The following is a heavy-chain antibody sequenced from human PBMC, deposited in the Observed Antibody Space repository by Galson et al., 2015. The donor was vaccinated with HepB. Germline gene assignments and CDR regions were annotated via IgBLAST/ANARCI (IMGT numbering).Heavy chain of an antibody. D-gene: IGHD4-11*01. CDR3: ARSTVTTCGLDY. J-gene: IGHJ4*02. V-gene: IGHV1-2*04. CDR2: INPNSGGT. CDR1: GYTFTGYY. Sequence: SVKVSCKASGYTFTGYYMHWVRQAPGQGLEWMGWINPNSGGTNYAQKFQGWVTMTRDTSISTAYMELSRLRSDDTAVYYCARSTVTTCGLDYWGQGTLVTVSS.